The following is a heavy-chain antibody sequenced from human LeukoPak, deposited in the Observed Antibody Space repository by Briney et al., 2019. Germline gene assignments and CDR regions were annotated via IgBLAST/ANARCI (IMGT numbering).Heavy chain of an antibody. CDR3: ATPYCSSTSCYEVFFDY. CDR1: GGTFSSYA. J-gene: IGHJ4*02. D-gene: IGHD2-2*01. CDR2: IIPILGIA. V-gene: IGHV1-69*04. Sequence: SVKVSCKASGGTFSSYAISWVRQAPGQELEWMGRIIPILGIANYAQKFQGRVTITADKSTSTAYMELSSLRSEDTAVYYCATPYCSSTSCYEVFFDYWGQGTLVTVSS.